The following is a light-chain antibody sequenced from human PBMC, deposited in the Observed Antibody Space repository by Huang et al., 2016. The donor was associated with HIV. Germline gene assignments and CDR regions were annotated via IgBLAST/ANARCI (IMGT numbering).Light chain of an antibody. Sequence: DIQMTQSPSTLSASVGDRVTITCRASQSVGNWLAWYQKKPGQAPKLLIYTASTLQKGVPSRFSGSGSETEFTLTINSLQPDDFATYYCQQYNRFYTFGQGTRLDIK. CDR1: QSVGNW. CDR2: TAS. J-gene: IGKJ2*01. V-gene: IGKV1-5*03. CDR3: QQYNRFYT.